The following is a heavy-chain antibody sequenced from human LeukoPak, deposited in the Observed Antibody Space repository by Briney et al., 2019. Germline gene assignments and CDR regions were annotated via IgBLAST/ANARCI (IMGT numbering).Heavy chain of an antibody. D-gene: IGHD6-25*01. V-gene: IGHV1-69*13. CDR1: GGTFSSYA. Sequence: GASVKVSCKASGGTFSSYAISWVRQAPGQGLEWMGGIIPIFGTANYAQKFQGRVTITADESTSTAYMELSSLRSEDTAVYYCARGFNSSDFPNYYYGMDVWGQGTTVTVSS. J-gene: IGHJ6*02. CDR3: ARGFNSSDFPNYYYGMDV. CDR2: IIPIFGTA.